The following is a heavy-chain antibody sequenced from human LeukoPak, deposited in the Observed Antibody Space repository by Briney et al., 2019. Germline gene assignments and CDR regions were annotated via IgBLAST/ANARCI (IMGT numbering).Heavy chain of an antibody. Sequence: PGGSLRLSCAASGFTFSSYSMNWVRQAPGKGLEWVSSISSSSSYIYYADSVKGRFTISRDNAKNSLYLQMNSLRAEDTAVYYCARDKMYYDILTGSPSYYYGMDVRGQGTTVTVSS. V-gene: IGHV3-21*01. CDR3: ARDKMYYDILTGSPSYYYGMDV. CDR1: GFTFSSYS. CDR2: ISSSSSYI. D-gene: IGHD3-9*01. J-gene: IGHJ6*02.